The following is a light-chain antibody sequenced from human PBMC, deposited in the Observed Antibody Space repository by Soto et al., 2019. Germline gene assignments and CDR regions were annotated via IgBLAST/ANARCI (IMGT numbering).Light chain of an antibody. CDR1: SSGVGGYNY. J-gene: IGLJ1*01. CDR3: SSYTSSSTLYV. CDR2: DVS. Sequence: QSALTQPASVSGSPGESITISCTGTSSGVGGYNYVSWYQQHPGKAPKLMIYDVSNRPSGVSNRFSGSKSGNTASLTISGLQAEDEADYYCSSYTSSSTLYVFGPGTKVTVL. V-gene: IGLV2-14*01.